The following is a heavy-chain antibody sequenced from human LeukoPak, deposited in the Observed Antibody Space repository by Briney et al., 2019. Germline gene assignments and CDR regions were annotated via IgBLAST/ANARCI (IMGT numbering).Heavy chain of an antibody. CDR3: VRSVLVVVTAISYYFDY. V-gene: IGHV3-48*03. D-gene: IGHD2-21*02. CDR2: ISSSGSTI. Sequence: GGSLRLSCAASGFTFSSYEMNWVRQAPGKGLEWVSYISSSGSTIYYADSVKGRFTISRDNAKNSLYLQMNSLRAEDTAVYYCVRSVLVVVTAISYYFDYWGQGTLVTVSS. CDR1: GFTFSSYE. J-gene: IGHJ4*02.